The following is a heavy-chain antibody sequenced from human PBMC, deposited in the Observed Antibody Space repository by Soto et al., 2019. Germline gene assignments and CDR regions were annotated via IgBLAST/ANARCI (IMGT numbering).Heavy chain of an antibody. CDR3: ARGTYYDILTGDAFDI. J-gene: IGHJ3*02. Sequence: GGSLRLSCAASGFTFSSYAMHWVRQAPGKGLEWVAVISYDGSNKYYADSVKGRFTISRDNSKNTLYLQMNSLRAEDTAVYYCARGTYYDILTGDAFDIWGQGTMVTVSS. D-gene: IGHD3-9*01. CDR1: GFTFSSYA. V-gene: IGHV3-30*04. CDR2: ISYDGSNK.